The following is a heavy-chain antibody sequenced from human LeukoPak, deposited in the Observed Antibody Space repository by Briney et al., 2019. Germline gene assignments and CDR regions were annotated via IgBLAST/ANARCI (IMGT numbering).Heavy chain of an antibody. CDR2: IYSGGST. D-gene: IGHD3-3*02. J-gene: IGHJ4*02. Sequence: GGSLRLSCAASGFTVSSNYMSWVRQAPGKGLEWVSVIYSGGSTYYADSVRGRFTISRDNAKNSLYLQMNSLRAEDTAVYYCARGRVSRPLDYWGQGTLVTVSS. V-gene: IGHV3-53*01. CDR3: ARGRVSRPLDY. CDR1: GFTVSSNY.